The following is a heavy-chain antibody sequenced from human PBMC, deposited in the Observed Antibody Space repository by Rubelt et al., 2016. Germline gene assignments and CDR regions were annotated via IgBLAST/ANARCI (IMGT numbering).Heavy chain of an antibody. Sequence: EVQLVESGGGLVKPGGSLRLSCAASGFTFSSYSMNWVRQAPGKGLEYVSAISSNGGSTYYADSVKGRFTISRDNSKNTLYLQMSSLRAEDTAVYYCVKDRWYYFDYWGQGTLVTVSS. CDR3: VKDRWYYFDY. CDR1: GFTFSSYS. V-gene: IGHV3-64D*06. J-gene: IGHJ4*02. CDR2: ISSNGGST. D-gene: IGHD6-13*01.